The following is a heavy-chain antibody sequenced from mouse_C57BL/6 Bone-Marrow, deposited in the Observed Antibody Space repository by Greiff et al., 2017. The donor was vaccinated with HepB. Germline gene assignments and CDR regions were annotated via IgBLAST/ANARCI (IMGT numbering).Heavy chain of an antibody. V-gene: IGHV1-64*01. J-gene: IGHJ4*01. CDR2: IHPNSGST. Sequence: QVQLQQSGAELVKPGVSVKLSCKASGYTFTSYWMHWVKQRPGQGLEWIGMIHPNSGSTNYNEKFKSKATLTVDKSSSTAYMQLSSLTSEDSAVYYCARRDRGAMDYWGQGTSVTVSS. CDR3: ARRDRGAMDY. CDR1: GYTFTSYW.